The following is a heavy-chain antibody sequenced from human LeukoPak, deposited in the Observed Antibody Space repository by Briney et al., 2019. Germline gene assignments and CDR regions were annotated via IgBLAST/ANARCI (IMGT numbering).Heavy chain of an antibody. D-gene: IGHD1-26*01. J-gene: IGHJ4*02. CDR2: SNAYNGNT. V-gene: IGHV1-18*01. CDR1: DYTVTNYG. Sequence: ASVRVSCKASDYTVTNYGISWVRQAPGQGLERMGWSNAYNGNTNYAQKVQGRVTMTTDTSTSTAYMELRSLRSDDTAVYYCARDRGKSGSYYVDYWGQGTLVTVSS. CDR3: ARDRGKSGSYYVDY.